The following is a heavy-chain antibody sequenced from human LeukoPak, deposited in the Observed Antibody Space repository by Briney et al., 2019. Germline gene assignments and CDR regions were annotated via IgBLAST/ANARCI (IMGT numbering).Heavy chain of an antibody. Sequence: SVKVSCKASGGTFSSYAISWVRQAPGQGLEWMGRIIPILGIANYAQKFQGRVTITADKSTSTAYMELSSLRSEDTAVYYCAREKRGGDYYDLGAFDIWGQGTMVTVSS. CDR1: GGTFSSYA. D-gene: IGHD3-22*01. J-gene: IGHJ3*02. CDR2: IIPILGIA. V-gene: IGHV1-69*04. CDR3: AREKRGGDYYDLGAFDI.